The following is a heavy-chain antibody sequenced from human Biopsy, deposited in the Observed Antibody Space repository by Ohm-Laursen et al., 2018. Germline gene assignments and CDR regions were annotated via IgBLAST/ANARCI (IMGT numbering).Heavy chain of an antibody. V-gene: IGHV4-4*07. CDR3: ASVVLGPTNDAFDL. CDR2: IYPGGST. D-gene: IGHD3-22*01. CDR1: GGAINNYY. Sequence: GTLSLTCPVSGGAINNYYWSWIRQPTGQGLEWIGRIYPGGSTNYNPSLKSRVTMSVDTYKKQLTLRQRSVTAADTAMYYCASVVLGPTNDAFDLWGQGTMVVVSS. J-gene: IGHJ3*01.